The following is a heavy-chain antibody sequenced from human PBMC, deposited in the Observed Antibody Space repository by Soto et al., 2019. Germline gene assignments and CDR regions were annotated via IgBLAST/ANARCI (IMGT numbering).Heavy chain of an antibody. CDR3: ARGTADRRRLGAFDI. D-gene: IGHD6-6*01. J-gene: IGHJ3*02. CDR2: IWYDGSNK. CDR1: GFTFSSYG. Sequence: HPGGSLRLSCAASGFTFSSYGMHWVRQAPGKGLEWVAVIWYDGSNKYYADSVKGRFTISRDNSKNTLYLQMNSLRAEDTAVYYCARGTADRRRLGAFDIWGQGTMATVSS. V-gene: IGHV3-33*01.